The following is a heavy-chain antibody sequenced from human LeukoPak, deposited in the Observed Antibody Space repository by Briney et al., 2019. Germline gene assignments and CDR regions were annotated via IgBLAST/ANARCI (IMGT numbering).Heavy chain of an antibody. CDR1: GFTFSSFW. CDR3: ATGSPGGQ. CDR2: IKKDGSEK. D-gene: IGHD6-25*01. Sequence: GGSLRLSCAVSGFTFSSFWMSWVSQAPGKGLEWVANIKKDGSEKFYVDSVKGRFTISRDNAKNSLYLQMNSLRAEDTAVYYCATGSPGGQWGQGTLVTVSS. V-gene: IGHV3-7*01. J-gene: IGHJ4*02.